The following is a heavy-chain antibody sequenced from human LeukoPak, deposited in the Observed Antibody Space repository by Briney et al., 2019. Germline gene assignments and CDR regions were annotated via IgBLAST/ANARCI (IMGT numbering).Heavy chain of an antibody. D-gene: IGHD6-13*01. CDR2: VDHTGST. CDR1: DDSITMYY. Sequence: SETRSLTCSVSDDSITMYYWTWIRQPPGKGLEWIGYVDHTGSTNFNPSLNGRVSISRDTTKNLFSLRLRSVTAADTAVYFCARGRVSSSTWYSTYYYYFYMDLWGKGTTVTVSS. CDR3: ARGRVSSSTWYSTYYYYFYMDL. J-gene: IGHJ6*03. V-gene: IGHV4-59*01.